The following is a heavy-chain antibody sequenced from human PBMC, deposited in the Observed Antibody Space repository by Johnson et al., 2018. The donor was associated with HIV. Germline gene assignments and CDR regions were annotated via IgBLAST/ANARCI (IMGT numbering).Heavy chain of an antibody. CDR3: ANFYTDNTLGLFGAFDI. D-gene: IGHD1-1*01. CDR2: INWNGGST. J-gene: IGHJ3*02. V-gene: IGHV3-20*04. CDR1: GFTFDDYG. Sequence: VQLVESGGGVVRPGGSMRLSCAASGFTFDDYGMSWVRQAPGKGLEWVSGINWNGGSTGYADSVKGRFSTSRDNDRNSVHLQMNSLRAEDTAVYYCANFYTDNTLGLFGAFDIWGQGTMVTVSS.